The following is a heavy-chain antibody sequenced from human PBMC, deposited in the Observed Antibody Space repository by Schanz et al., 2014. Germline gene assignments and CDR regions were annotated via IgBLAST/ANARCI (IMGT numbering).Heavy chain of an antibody. V-gene: IGHV3-53*01. D-gene: IGHD1-26*01. Sequence: EVQLVESGGGLIQPGGSLRLSCAVSGFTVNTNYMSWVRQAPGKGLEWISSMYINSGSTQYADSVKGRFIISRDSSKNTLFLQMNSLRADDTAVYYCAKELYSGSHYGWFDPWGQGTLVTVSS. CDR1: GFTVNTNY. J-gene: IGHJ5*02. CDR3: AKELYSGSHYGWFDP. CDR2: MYINSGST.